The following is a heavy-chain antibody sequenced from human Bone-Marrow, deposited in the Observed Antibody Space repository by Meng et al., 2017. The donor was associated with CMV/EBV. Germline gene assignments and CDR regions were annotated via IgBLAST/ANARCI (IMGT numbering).Heavy chain of an antibody. Sequence: ASVKVSCKASGYTFTGYFMYWVRQAPGQGLEWMGWINPNSGGTNYAQKFQGRVTMTMDTSISTAYIELSRLTSDDTAVYYCARTIFGASPSVDYWGQGTLVIVSS. V-gene: IGHV1-2*02. D-gene: IGHD3-3*01. CDR2: INPNSGGT. CDR1: GYTFTGYF. J-gene: IGHJ4*02. CDR3: ARTIFGASPSVDY.